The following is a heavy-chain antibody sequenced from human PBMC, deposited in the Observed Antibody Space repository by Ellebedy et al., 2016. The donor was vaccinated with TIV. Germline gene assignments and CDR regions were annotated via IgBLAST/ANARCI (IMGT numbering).Heavy chain of an antibody. V-gene: IGHV1-69*13. CDR3: ARANNYGDYYYYYGMDV. D-gene: IGHD4-17*01. J-gene: IGHJ6*02. CDR1: GGTFSSYA. Sequence: AASVKVSCKASGGTFSSYAISWVRQAPGQGLEWMGGIIPIFGTANYAQKFQGRVTITADESTSTAYMELSSLRSEDTAVYYCARANNYGDYYYYYGMDVWGQGTTVTVSS. CDR2: IIPIFGTA.